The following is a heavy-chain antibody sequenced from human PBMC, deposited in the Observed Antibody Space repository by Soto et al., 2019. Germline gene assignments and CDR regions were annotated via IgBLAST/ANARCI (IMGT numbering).Heavy chain of an antibody. Sequence: ASMKVSCKASGYTFTSYAMHWVRQAPGQRLEWMGWINAGNGNTKYSQKFQGRVTITRDTSASTAYMELRSLRSDDTAVYFCARGVIDIAPQAFDIWGQGTMVTVSS. D-gene: IGHD5-12*01. CDR1: GYTFTSYA. CDR3: ARGVIDIAPQAFDI. V-gene: IGHV1-3*01. J-gene: IGHJ3*02. CDR2: INAGNGNT.